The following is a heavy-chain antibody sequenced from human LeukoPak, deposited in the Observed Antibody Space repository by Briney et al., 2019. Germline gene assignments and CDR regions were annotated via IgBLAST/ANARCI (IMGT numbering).Heavy chain of an antibody. J-gene: IGHJ5*02. Sequence: GGSLRLSCEASGLTFNKYWMTWVRQAPGKGLEWVANIKQDGSEKNYVDSVKGRFTISRDNAKNSLYLQMNSLRVEDTAVYYCARDPDRVVTTISGWFDPWGQGTLVTVSS. CDR3: ARDPDRVVTTISGWFDP. D-gene: IGHD2-21*02. CDR2: IKQDGSEK. V-gene: IGHV3-7*01. CDR1: GLTFNKYW.